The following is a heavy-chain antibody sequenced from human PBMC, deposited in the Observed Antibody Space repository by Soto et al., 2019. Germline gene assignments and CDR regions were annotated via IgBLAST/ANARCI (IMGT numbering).Heavy chain of an antibody. V-gene: IGHV4-59*08. D-gene: IGHD3-16*01. CDR3: ARVWAAVDYVDY. J-gene: IGHJ4*02. CDR2: IHYSGST. CDR1: GGSISSYY. Sequence: SETLSLTCTVSGGSISSYYWSWIRQPPGKGLEWIGYIHYSGSTNYNPSLKSRVTISVDTSKNQFSLKLSSVTAADTAVYYCARVWAAVDYVDYWGQGALVTVSS.